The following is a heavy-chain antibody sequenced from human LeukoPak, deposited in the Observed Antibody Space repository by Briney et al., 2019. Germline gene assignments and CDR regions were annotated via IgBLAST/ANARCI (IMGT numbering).Heavy chain of an antibody. J-gene: IGHJ4*02. Sequence: EASVKVSCKASGGTFSSYAISWVRQAPGQGLEWMGGIIPIFGTVNYAQKFQGRVTITADESTSTAYMELSSLRSEDTAVYYCARDLSGSFSGYSSGWSYFDYWGQGTLVTVSS. CDR3: ARDLSGSFSGYSSGWSYFDY. V-gene: IGHV1-69*13. CDR1: GGTFSSYA. CDR2: IIPIFGTV. D-gene: IGHD6-19*01.